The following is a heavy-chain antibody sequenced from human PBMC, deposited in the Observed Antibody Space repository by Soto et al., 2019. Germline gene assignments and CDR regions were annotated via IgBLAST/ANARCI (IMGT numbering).Heavy chain of an antibody. Sequence: GGSLRLSCAACEFIFSSYSMHWVSQAPGKGLEWVAVIWYDGSNKYYADSVKGRFTISRDNSKNTLYLQMNSLRAEDTAVYYCARDFSYYDSSGYGPGYWGQGTLVTVSS. V-gene: IGHV3-33*01. J-gene: IGHJ4*02. D-gene: IGHD3-22*01. CDR2: IWYDGSNK. CDR1: EFIFSSYS. CDR3: ARDFSYYDSSGYGPGY.